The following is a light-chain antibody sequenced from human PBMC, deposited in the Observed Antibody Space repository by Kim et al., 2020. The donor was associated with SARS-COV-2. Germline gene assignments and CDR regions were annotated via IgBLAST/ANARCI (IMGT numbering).Light chain of an antibody. Sequence: ATISCKSSHTLFYNPCNKNYLAWYQQKPGQPPKLLIYWASTRESGVPDRFSGSGSGTDFTLTVSSLQAEDVALYYCQQYFSSPITFGQGTRLEIK. V-gene: IGKV4-1*01. CDR1: HTLFYNPCNKNY. CDR3: QQYFSSPIT. CDR2: WAS. J-gene: IGKJ5*01.